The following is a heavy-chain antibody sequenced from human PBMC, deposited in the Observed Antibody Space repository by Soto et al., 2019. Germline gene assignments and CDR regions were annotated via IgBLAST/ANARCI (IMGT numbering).Heavy chain of an antibody. CDR3: ARIDCTGNNCKPYYHYGMDV. CDR1: GFTFYTCG. J-gene: IGHJ6*02. CDR2: IWYDGGTK. D-gene: IGHD2-8*02. V-gene: IGHV3-33*01. Sequence: GGSLRLSCAASGFTFYTCGMHWVRQVPGKGLQWVAIIWYDGGTKYYADSVRGRFTVSRDNSKNTLYLQMNSLRDEDTAVYYCARIDCTGNNCKPYYHYGMDVWGQGTTVTVSS.